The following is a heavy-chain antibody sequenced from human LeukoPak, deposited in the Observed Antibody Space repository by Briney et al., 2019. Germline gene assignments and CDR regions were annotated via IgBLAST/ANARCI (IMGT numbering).Heavy chain of an antibody. V-gene: IGHV3-23*01. CDR2: ISASPFST. CDR3: ARAEI. J-gene: IGHJ4*02. CDR1: GFTFSSYS. Sequence: AGGSLRLSCAASGFTFSSYSMSWVRQAPGKGLEWVSSISASPFSTYYADSVKGRFTISRDNSKNTLYLQMNTLRAEDTAVCYCARAEIWGQGTLVTVSS.